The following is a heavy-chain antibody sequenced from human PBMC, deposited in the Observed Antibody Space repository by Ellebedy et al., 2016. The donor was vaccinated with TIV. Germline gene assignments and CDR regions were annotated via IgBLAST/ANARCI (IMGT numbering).Heavy chain of an antibody. D-gene: IGHD3-3*01. CDR1: GFTFSSYA. V-gene: IGHV3-30-3*01. Sequence: GGSLRLXXAASGFTFSSYAMHWVRQAPGKGLEWVAVISYDGSNKYYADSVKGRFTISRDNSKNTLYLQMNSLRAEDTAVYYCARGPHGGYWGQGTLVTVSS. CDR3: ARGPHGGY. CDR2: ISYDGSNK. J-gene: IGHJ4*02.